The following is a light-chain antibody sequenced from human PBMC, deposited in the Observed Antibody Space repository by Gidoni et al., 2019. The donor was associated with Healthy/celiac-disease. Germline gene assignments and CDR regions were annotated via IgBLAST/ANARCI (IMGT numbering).Light chain of an antibody. CDR1: QSISSW. J-gene: IGKJ2*01. V-gene: IGKV1-5*03. CDR2: KAS. CDR3: QQYNSYSYT. Sequence: DIQMTQSPSTLSASVGDRVTITCRASQSISSWLAWYQQNPGKAPKLLIYKASSLESGVPSSFSGSGSGTEFTLTISSLQPDDFATYYCQQYNSYSYTFGQGTKLEIK.